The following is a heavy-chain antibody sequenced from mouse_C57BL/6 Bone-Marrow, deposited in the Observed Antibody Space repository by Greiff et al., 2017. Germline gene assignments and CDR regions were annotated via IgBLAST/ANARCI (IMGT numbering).Heavy chain of an antibody. V-gene: IGHV1-64*01. CDR1: GYTFTSYW. Sequence: VQLQQPGAELVKPGASVKLSCKASGYTFTSYWMHWVKQRPGQGPEWIGMIHPNSGSTNYNEKFKSKATLTVDKSSSTAYMQLSSLTSEDSAVYYCARERYYGSGYFDVWGTGTTVTVSS. D-gene: IGHD1-1*01. CDR3: ARERYYGSGYFDV. J-gene: IGHJ1*03. CDR2: IHPNSGST.